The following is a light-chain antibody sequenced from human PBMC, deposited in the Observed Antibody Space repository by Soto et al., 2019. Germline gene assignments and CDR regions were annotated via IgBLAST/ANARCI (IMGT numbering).Light chain of an antibody. CDR1: QSVSSN. J-gene: IGKJ4*01. V-gene: IGKV3-15*01. CDR2: GAS. CDR3: QQYNNWPLT. Sequence: EILMTQSPATLSVSPGERATLSCRASQSVSSNLAWYRQKPGQAPRLLIYGASTRATGIPATFSGSGSGTEFTLTISSLQSADFAVYYCQQYNNWPLTFGGGTKVEIK.